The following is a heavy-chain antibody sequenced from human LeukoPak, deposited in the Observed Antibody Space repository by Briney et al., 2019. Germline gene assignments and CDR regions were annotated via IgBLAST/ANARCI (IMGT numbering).Heavy chain of an antibody. D-gene: IGHD4-23*01. CDR3: ARGHGGGKIGY. Sequence: SSETLSLTCTVSGXSISSYYWSWIRQPPGKGLEWIGYIYYSGSTNYNPSLKSRVTISVDTSKNQFSLKLSSVTAADTAVYYCARGHGGGKIGYWGQGTLVTVSS. CDR1: GXSISSYY. V-gene: IGHV4-59*01. J-gene: IGHJ4*02. CDR2: IYYSGST.